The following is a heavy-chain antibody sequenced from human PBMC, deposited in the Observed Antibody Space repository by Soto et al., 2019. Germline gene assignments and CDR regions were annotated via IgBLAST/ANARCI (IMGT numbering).Heavy chain of an antibody. CDR3: TRRGRESANWFDP. D-gene: IGHD3-10*01. CDR2: IIPMSGIP. Sequence: QVQLVQSGAEVKKPGSSVKVSCKASGGSFNSYAMSWVRQAPGQGLEWMGGIIPMSGIPNYAQKFKGRVTITADKSTNTVYVEVNNLTYEYTAVYYCTRRGRESANWFDPWGQGTQVTVSS. V-gene: IGHV1-69*17. J-gene: IGHJ5*02. CDR1: GGSFNSYA.